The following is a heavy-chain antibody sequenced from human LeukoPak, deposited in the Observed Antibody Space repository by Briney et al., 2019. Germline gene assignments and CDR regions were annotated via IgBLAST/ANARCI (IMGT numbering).Heavy chain of an antibody. Sequence: PGGSLRLSCLASGFTFSNYAMSWVRQAPGKGLEWVSGITISGRTAYYADSVKGRFTISRDNSKNTLYLQMNSLRAEDTAVYYCAKASNYYDSSGNYYFDYWGQGTLVTVSS. V-gene: IGHV3-23*01. CDR2: ITISGRTA. J-gene: IGHJ4*02. D-gene: IGHD3-22*01. CDR1: GFTFSNYA. CDR3: AKASNYYDSSGNYYFDY.